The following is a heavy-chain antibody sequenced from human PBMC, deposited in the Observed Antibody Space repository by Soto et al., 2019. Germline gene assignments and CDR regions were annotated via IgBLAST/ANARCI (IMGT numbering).Heavy chain of an antibody. CDR1: GFTFSLYP. CDR2: ISAGGDST. Sequence: EVKVLESGGGLVQPWGSLRLSCATSGFTFSLYPMNWVRQAPGKGLEWVSGISAGGDSTYYADSVKGRFTIFRDNSKNSVYLQMNSLRVEDTAVYYCARRVWGQGTLVTVSS. V-gene: IGHV3-23*01. J-gene: IGHJ4*02. CDR3: ARRV.